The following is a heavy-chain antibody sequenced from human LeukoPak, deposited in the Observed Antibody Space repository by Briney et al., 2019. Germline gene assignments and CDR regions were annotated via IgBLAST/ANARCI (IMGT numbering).Heavy chain of an antibody. V-gene: IGHV4-34*01. D-gene: IGHD1-26*01. CDR3: ARGPSAGATYGY. CDR1: GGSFSGYY. Sequence: KTSETLSLTCAVYGGSFSGYYWGWIRQPPGKGLEWSGEINHSGSTNYNPSLKSRVTISVDTSKNQFSLKLSSVTAADTAVYYCARGPSAGATYGYWGQGTLVTVSS. J-gene: IGHJ4*02. CDR2: INHSGST.